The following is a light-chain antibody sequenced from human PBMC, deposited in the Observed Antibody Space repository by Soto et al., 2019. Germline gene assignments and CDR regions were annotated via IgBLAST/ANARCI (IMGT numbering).Light chain of an antibody. J-gene: IGKJ1*01. CDR3: QHYGSSRWT. Sequence: EIVLTQSPGTLSLSPGERATLSCRASQSVSSSYLAWYQQKPGQAPRLLIYGASSRATGIPDRFSGSGSGTDFPLTLSRLEPEDFAVYYCQHYGSSRWTFGQGTKVEIK. CDR2: GAS. CDR1: QSVSSSY. V-gene: IGKV3-20*01.